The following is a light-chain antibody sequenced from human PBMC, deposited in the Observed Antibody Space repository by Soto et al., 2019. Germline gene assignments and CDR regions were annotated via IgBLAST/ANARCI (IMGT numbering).Light chain of an antibody. J-gene: IGLJ1*01. Sequence: QSVLTQPRSVSGSPGQSVTISCTGTSSDVGGYNYVSWYQQYPGKVPKLMIYDVSKRPSGVPDRFSGSKSGNSASLTISGLQAEDESDYYCCSYGGSNTHYVFGTGTKVTVL. CDR2: DVS. CDR1: SSDVGGYNY. CDR3: CSYGGSNTHYV. V-gene: IGLV2-11*01.